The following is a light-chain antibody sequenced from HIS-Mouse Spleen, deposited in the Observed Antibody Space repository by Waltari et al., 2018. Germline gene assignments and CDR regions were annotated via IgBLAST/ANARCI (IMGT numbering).Light chain of an antibody. J-gene: IGKJ1*01. CDR1: QGVSSS. Sequence: DIQLTQSPSFLSASVGDRVTITCRASQGVSSSLAWYQQKPGKAPRRLIYAASTLQSGVASRFSGSGSGTDFTLTISSLQPEDFATYYCQQLNSYPPTFGQGTKVEIK. CDR2: AAS. CDR3: QQLNSYPPT. V-gene: IGKV1-9*01.